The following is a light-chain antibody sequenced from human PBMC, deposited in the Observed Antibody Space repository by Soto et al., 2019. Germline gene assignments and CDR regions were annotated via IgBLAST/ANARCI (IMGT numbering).Light chain of an antibody. CDR3: QQYENLPT. CDR1: QDLSND. J-gene: IGKJ5*01. Sequence: IQMTQSPSYLSASLGARVTITGQASQDLSNDLNWYQQKPGKAPKLLIYDASNLETGVPSRFRGSGSGTDFTFTISRLQPEDIATYYCQQYENLPTFGQGTRLEIK. V-gene: IGKV1-33*01. CDR2: DAS.